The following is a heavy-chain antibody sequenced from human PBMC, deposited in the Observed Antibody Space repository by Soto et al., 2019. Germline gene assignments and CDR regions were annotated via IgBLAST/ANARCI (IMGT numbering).Heavy chain of an antibody. V-gene: IGHV1-8*01. Sequence: SVKVSCKASGYTFTSYDINWVRQATGQGLEWMGWMNPNSGNTGYAQKFQGRVTMTRNTSISTAYMELSSLRSEDTAVYYCARASYYDFWSGYYWQSDCYYYYGMDVWGQGTTVTVSS. CDR1: GYTFTSYD. CDR3: ARASYYDFWSGYYWQSDCYYYYGMDV. D-gene: IGHD3-3*01. J-gene: IGHJ6*02. CDR2: MNPNSGNT.